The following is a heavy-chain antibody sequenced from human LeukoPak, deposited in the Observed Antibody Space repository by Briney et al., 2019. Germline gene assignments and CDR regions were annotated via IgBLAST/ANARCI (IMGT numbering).Heavy chain of an antibody. CDR1: GYTFTSYG. Sequence: ASVTVSCKASGYTFTSYGISWVRQAPGQGLEWMGWISAYNGNTNYAQKLQGRVTMTTDTSTSTAYMELRSLRSDDTAVFYCARNGAITIIELGFDPWGQGTLVTVSS. D-gene: IGHD3-9*01. V-gene: IGHV1-18*01. CDR3: ARNGAITIIELGFDP. J-gene: IGHJ5*02. CDR2: ISAYNGNT.